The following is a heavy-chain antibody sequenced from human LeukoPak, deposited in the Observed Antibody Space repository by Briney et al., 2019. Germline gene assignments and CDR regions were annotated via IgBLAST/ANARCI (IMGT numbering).Heavy chain of an antibody. D-gene: IGHD3-22*01. Sequence: HPGGSLRLSCAASGFTFSSYAMSWVRQAPGEGLEWVSAISGSGGSTYYADSVKGRFTISRDNSKNTLYLQMNSLRAEDTAVYYCAKDSGYYGDVNWGQGTLVTVSS. V-gene: IGHV3-23*01. J-gene: IGHJ4*02. CDR2: ISGSGGST. CDR1: GFTFSSYA. CDR3: AKDSGYYGDVN.